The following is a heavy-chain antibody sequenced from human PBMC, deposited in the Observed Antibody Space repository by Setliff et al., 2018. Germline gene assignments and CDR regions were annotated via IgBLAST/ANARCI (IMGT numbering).Heavy chain of an antibody. V-gene: IGHV3-15*01. D-gene: IGHD1-26*01. Sequence: PGGSLRLSCAASGFTFSNAWMSWVRQAPGKGLEWVGRIKRESDGGTTDYAAPVKGRFTISRDDSKNTLYLQMNSLKTEDTAVYYCAKDGMGPTYTYFFDFWGQGSQVTVSS. J-gene: IGHJ4*02. CDR1: GFTFSNAW. CDR2: IKRESDGGTT. CDR3: AKDGMGPTYTYFFDF.